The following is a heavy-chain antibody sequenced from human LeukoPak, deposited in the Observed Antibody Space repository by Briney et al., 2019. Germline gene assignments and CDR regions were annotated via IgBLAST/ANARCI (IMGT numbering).Heavy chain of an antibody. Sequence: SETPSLTCAVYGGSFSGYYWSWIRQPPGKGLEWIGEINHSGSTNYNPSLKSRVTISVDTSKNQFSLKLSSVTAADTAVYYCARRRVAAAGTRLNWFDPWGQGTLVTVSS. V-gene: IGHV4-34*01. D-gene: IGHD6-13*01. J-gene: IGHJ5*02. CDR3: ARRRVAAAGTRLNWFDP. CDR1: GGSFSGYY. CDR2: INHSGST.